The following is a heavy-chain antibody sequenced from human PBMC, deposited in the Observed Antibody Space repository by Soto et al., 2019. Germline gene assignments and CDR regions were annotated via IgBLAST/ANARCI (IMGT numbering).Heavy chain of an antibody. V-gene: IGHV1-58*01. CDR3: AADRRIAVAVSGPAGLYYYYGMDV. D-gene: IGHD6-19*01. CDR2: IVVGSGNT. J-gene: IGHJ6*02. Sequence: QMQLVQSGPEVKKPGTSVKVSCKASGFTFTSSAVQWVRQARGQRLEWIGWIVVGSGNTNYAQKFQGRVTITRDMCTSPAYMEQSSLRSEDTAVYYCAADRRIAVAVSGPAGLYYYYGMDVWGQGTTVTVSS. CDR1: GFTFTSSA.